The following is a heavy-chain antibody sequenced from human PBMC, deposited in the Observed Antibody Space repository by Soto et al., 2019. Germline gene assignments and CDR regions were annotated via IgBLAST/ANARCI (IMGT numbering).Heavy chain of an antibody. J-gene: IGHJ6*02. CDR3: ARRGDGMDV. CDR2: INVSNGNT. D-gene: IGHD3-10*01. V-gene: IGHV1-3*05. CDR1: GYTFTNYA. Sequence: QVQLVQSGAEEKKPGASVKVSCKASGYTFTNYAMHWVRQAPGQRLEWMGWINVSNGNTKYSQKFQGRVTITRDTPAGTADMELSSLRSEDTAVYYCARRGDGMDVWGQGTTVTVYS.